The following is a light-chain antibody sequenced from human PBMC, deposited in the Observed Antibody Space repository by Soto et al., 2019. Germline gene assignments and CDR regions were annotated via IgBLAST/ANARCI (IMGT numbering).Light chain of an antibody. Sequence: DIQMTQSPSTLSASVGDTVTVTCRASQSVSGWLAWYQQKPGKAPKLLIYDASSLESGVPSRFSGSGSGTEFTLTISSRQPEDFATYYCQQYNSYPITFGRGTRLEIK. V-gene: IGKV1-5*01. CDR1: QSVSGW. CDR2: DAS. CDR3: QQYNSYPIT. J-gene: IGKJ5*01.